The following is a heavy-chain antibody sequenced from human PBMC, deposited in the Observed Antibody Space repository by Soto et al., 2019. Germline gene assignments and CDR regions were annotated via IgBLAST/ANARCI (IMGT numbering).Heavy chain of an antibody. CDR1: GDSIRSSSSY. V-gene: IGHV4-39*01. D-gene: IGHD4-17*01. Sequence: QLQLQESGPGLVKPSETLSLTCTVSGDSIRSSSSYWGWIRQPPGRGLEWIGSIYYTGSTYYNPSLKSRVTISVDTSKNQFSLKRSSVTAADTAVYYCARREVTTSHDPDCWGQGTLVTVSS. CDR2: IYYTGST. CDR3: ARREVTTSHDPDC. J-gene: IGHJ4*02.